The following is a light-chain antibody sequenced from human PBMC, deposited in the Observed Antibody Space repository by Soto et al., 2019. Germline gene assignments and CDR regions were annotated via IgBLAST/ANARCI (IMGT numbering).Light chain of an antibody. CDR3: QQYYSYPLT. CDR1: QGISSY. V-gene: IGKV1-8*01. Sequence: AIRMTQSPSSLSASTGDRVTITCRASQGISSYLAWYQQKPGKAPKLLIYAASTLQSGLPSRFSGSGSGTDFTLPISCLQSEDFATYYCQQYYSYPLTFGPGTKVDIK. J-gene: IGKJ3*01. CDR2: AAS.